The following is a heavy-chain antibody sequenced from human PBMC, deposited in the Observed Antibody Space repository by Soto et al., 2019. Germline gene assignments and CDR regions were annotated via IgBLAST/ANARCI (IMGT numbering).Heavy chain of an antibody. J-gene: IGHJ6*02. CDR1: GDSISAYS. CDR2: IHYNGNT. CDR3: ARDLWGYCGTDCYPLDV. Sequence: SETLSLTCTVSGDSISAYSWSWVRQPPGKGPEWIGNIHYNGNTKYSPSLKSRVTISVDTSKNQFSLKLNSVTAADTAVYYCARDLWGYCGTDCYPLDVWGQGTTVTVSS. V-gene: IGHV4-59*01. D-gene: IGHD2-21*02.